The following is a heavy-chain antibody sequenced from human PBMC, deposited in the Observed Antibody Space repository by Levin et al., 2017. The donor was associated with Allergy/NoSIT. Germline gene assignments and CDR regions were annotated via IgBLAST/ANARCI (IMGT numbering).Heavy chain of an antibody. J-gene: IGHJ5*02. CDR3: ARAYSNSGSYFMGFDP. D-gene: IGHD3-10*01. V-gene: IGHV3-20*01. CDR2: INWNGGSI. Sequence: GGSLRLSCAASGFTFDDYGMSWVRQAPGKGLEWVSGINWNGGSIGYGDSVKGRFTISRDNAKNSLYLQMNSLRAEDTALYHCARAYSNSGSYFMGFDPWGQGTLVTVSS. CDR1: GFTFDDYG.